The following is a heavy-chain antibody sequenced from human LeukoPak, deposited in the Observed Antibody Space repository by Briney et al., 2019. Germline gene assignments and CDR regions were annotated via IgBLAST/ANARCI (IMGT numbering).Heavy chain of an antibody. D-gene: IGHD1-26*01. CDR1: GGTFSSYA. CDR2: IIPILGIA. V-gene: IGHV1-69*04. Sequence: SVKVSCKASGGTFSSYAISWVRQAPGQGLGWMGRIIPILGIANYAQKFQGRVTITADKSTSTAYMELSSLRSEDTAVYYCARDLVGATSHKRITDYWGQGTLVTVSS. CDR3: ARDLVGATSHKRITDY. J-gene: IGHJ4*02.